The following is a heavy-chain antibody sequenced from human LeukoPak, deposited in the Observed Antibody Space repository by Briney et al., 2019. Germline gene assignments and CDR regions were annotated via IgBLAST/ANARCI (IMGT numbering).Heavy chain of an antibody. CDR2: INTNTGNP. CDR1: GYTFTSYA. Sequence: ASVKVSCKASGYTFTSYAMNWVRQAPGQGLEWMGWINTNTGNPTYAQGFTGRFVFSLDTSVSTAYLRISSLKAEDTAVYYCARDPTIRGWSRADYWGQGTLVTVSS. V-gene: IGHV7-4-1*02. J-gene: IGHJ4*02. CDR3: ARDPTIRGWSRADY. D-gene: IGHD6-19*01.